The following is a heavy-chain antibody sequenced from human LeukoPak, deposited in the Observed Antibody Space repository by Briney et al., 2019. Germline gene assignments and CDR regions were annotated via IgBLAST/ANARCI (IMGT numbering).Heavy chain of an antibody. CDR1: GFTFSSYG. D-gene: IGHD3-22*01. CDR2: IWYDGSNK. CDR3: ARGGGDYYDSSGYSIY. Sequence: GGSLRLSCAASGFTFSSYGMHWVRQAPGKGLEWVAVIWYDGSNKYYADSVKGRFTISRDNSKNTLYLQMNSLRAEDTAVYYCARGGGDYYDSSGYSIYWGQGTLVTVSS. J-gene: IGHJ4*02. V-gene: IGHV3-33*01.